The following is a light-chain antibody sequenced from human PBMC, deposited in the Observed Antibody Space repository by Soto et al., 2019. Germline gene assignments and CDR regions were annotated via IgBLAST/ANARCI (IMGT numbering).Light chain of an antibody. CDR3: SSYTSSSTLV. CDR1: SSDVGGYNY. CDR2: EVS. Sequence: QSALTRPASVSGSPGQSITISCTGTSSDVGGYNYVSWYQQHPGKAPKLMIYEVSNRPSGVSNRFSGSKSGNTASLTISGLQAEEEADYYCSSYTSSSTLVFGPGTKVTVL. V-gene: IGLV2-14*01. J-gene: IGLJ1*01.